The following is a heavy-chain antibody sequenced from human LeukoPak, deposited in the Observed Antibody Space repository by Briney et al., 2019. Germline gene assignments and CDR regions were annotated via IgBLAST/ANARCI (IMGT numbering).Heavy chain of an antibody. CDR2: ITSSRSYI. V-gene: IGHV3-21*01. J-gene: IGHJ4*02. CDR3: ARHVVAVGFDY. D-gene: IGHD3-22*01. CDR1: GFTFSIYT. Sequence: GGSLRPSCAASGFTFSIYTMNWVRQAPGKGLEWVSSITSSRSYIYYADSVKGRFTLSRHNAKNSLYLQMNSLRGEDTAVYYCARHVVAVGFDYWGQGVLVTASS.